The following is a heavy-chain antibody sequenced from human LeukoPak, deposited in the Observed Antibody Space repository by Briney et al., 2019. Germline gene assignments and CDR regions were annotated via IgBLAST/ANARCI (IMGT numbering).Heavy chain of an antibody. J-gene: IGHJ4*02. CDR1: GFTFSRYA. Sequence: PGGSLRLSCAASGFTFSRYAMSWVRQAPGKGLEWVSDISGSGVSSDYADSVKGRFSISRDNSKNTLSLRMNSLRAEDTAVYYCAKGGLYTREALDYWGQGTLVTVSS. CDR3: AKGGLYTREALDY. D-gene: IGHD6-13*01. V-gene: IGHV3-23*01. CDR2: ISGSGVSS.